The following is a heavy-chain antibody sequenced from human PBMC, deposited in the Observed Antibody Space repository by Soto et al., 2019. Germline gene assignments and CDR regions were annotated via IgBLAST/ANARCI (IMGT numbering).Heavy chain of an antibody. D-gene: IGHD2-15*01. V-gene: IGHV4-4*02. CDR3: ARALCSGGSCSNDYGMDV. J-gene: IGHJ6*02. Sequence: SETLSLTCDVSGGSISRSNWWSWVRPPPGKGLEWIGEIYHSGSTNYNPSLKSRVTISVDKSKNQFSLKLSSVTAADTAVYYCARALCSGGSCSNDYGMDVWGQGTTVTVSS. CDR2: IYHSGST. CDR1: GGSISRSNW.